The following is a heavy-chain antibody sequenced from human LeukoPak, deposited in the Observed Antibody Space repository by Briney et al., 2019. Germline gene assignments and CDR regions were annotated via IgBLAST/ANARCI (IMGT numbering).Heavy chain of an antibody. J-gene: IGHJ4*02. V-gene: IGHV3-64*01. CDR3: ARDGPGGY. Sequence: GGSLRLSCAAPGFNFSSYAMPWVRQAPGKGLEYVSAISSNGGSTYYANSVKGRFTISRDNSKNTLYLQMGSLRAEDMAVYYCARDGPGGYWGQGTLVTVSS. D-gene: IGHD3-10*01. CDR1: GFNFSSYA. CDR2: ISSNGGST.